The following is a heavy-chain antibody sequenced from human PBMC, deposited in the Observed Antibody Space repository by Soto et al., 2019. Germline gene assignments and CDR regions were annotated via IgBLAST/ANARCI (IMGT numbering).Heavy chain of an antibody. CDR3: AREDIVVHRIDYYGIDL. D-gene: IGHD3-22*01. J-gene: IGHJ6*02. V-gene: IGHV1-69*01. CDR1: GGSFSNYV. Sequence: QVHLVQSGAEVKKPGSSVKVSCKASGGSFSNYVVTWVRQAPGQGLEWMGAITPIFGTTNYAQKFYDRVTITVDEAATTAYMQLSSLRSDDTAVYFCAREDIVVHRIDYYGIDLWGQGTAVLVSS. CDR2: ITPIFGTT.